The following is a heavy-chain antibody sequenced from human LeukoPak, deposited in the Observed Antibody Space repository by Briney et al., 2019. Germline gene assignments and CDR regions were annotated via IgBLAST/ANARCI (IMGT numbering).Heavy chain of an antibody. CDR2: IWYDGSNK. D-gene: IGHD5-18*01. CDR1: GFTFSSYG. CDR3: ARGAYTARFPFDP. J-gene: IGHJ5*02. Sequence: GGSLRPSCAASGFTFSSYGMHWVRQAPGKGLEWVAVIWYDGSNKCYADSVKGRFTISRDNSKNTLYLQMNSLRAEDTAVYYCARGAYTARFPFDPWGQGTLVTVSS. V-gene: IGHV3-33*01.